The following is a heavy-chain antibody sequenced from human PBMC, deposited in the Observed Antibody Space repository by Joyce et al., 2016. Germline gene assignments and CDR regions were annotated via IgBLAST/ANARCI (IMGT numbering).Heavy chain of an antibody. CDR1: GFTVSNAW. Sequence: EVQLVESGGGLVKPGGSLMLLCAASGFTVSNAWMSGVRQAPVRGVEWVGRIKSEADGGTADYAAPVKGRFTISRDDSKNTLYPQVNSLNTEDTAVSYCTTPGLRVTVTTSPFDYWGQGTLVTVSS. J-gene: IGHJ4*02. CDR2: IKSEADGGTA. V-gene: IGHV3-15*01. D-gene: IGHD4-17*01. CDR3: TTPGLRVTVTTSPFDY.